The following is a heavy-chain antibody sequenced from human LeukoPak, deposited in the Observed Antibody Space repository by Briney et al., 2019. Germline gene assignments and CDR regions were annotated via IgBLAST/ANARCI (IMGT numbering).Heavy chain of an antibody. Sequence: GRSLRLSCAASGFTFSSYAMHWVRQAPGKGLEWVAVISYDGSNKYYADSVKGRFTVSRDNSKNTLYLQMNSLRAEDTAVYYCARESTMIVVVTTTGIDYWGQGTLVTVSS. D-gene: IGHD3-22*01. CDR1: GFTFSSYA. J-gene: IGHJ4*02. CDR3: ARESTMIVVVTTTGIDY. CDR2: ISYDGSNK. V-gene: IGHV3-30-3*01.